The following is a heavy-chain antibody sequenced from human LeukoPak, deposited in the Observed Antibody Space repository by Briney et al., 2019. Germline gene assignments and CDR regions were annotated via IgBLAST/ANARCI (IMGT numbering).Heavy chain of an antibody. CDR3: ARDGTVTSLDY. CDR2: INHSGST. D-gene: IGHD4-17*01. V-gene: IGHV4-34*01. J-gene: IGHJ4*02. Sequence: SETLSLTCAVYGGSFSGYYWSWIRQPPGKGLEWIGEINHSGSTNYNPSLKSRVTISVDTSKNQFSLKLSSVTAADTAVYYCARDGTVTSLDYWGQGTLVTVSS. CDR1: GGSFSGYY.